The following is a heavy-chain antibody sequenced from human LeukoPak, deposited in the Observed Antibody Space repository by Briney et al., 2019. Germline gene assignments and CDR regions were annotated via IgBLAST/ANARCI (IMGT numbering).Heavy chain of an antibody. Sequence: SETLSLTCAVYVGSFRGYYWSWIRQPPGKGLGWIGEINHSGSTNYNPSLKSRVTISVDTSKNQFSLKLSSVTAADTAVYYCAREFRPGYGSGSYYNCFDYWGQGTLVTVSS. J-gene: IGHJ4*02. CDR1: VGSFRGYY. CDR3: AREFRPGYGSGSYYNCFDY. CDR2: INHSGST. V-gene: IGHV4-34*01. D-gene: IGHD3-10*01.